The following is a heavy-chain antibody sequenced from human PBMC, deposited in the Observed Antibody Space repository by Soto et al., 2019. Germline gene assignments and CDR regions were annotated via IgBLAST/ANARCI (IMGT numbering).Heavy chain of an antibody. Sequence: QVQLVQSGAEIQKPGASVKISCQTSGYNFSNFDINWVRQATGQGLEWMGWMNPNTGKTGYGQRFQGRVTMTRDSSTSTAYMELSSLRSEDTAVYYCARDGGRHSGGIDYWGQGTLVTVSS. CDR2: MNPNTGKT. D-gene: IGHD1-26*01. CDR1: GYNFSNFD. J-gene: IGHJ4*02. V-gene: IGHV1-8*01. CDR3: ARDGGRHSGGIDY.